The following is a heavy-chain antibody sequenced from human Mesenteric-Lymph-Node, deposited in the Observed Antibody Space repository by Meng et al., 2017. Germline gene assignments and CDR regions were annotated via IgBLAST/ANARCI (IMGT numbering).Heavy chain of an antibody. J-gene: IGHJ4*02. D-gene: IGHD4-17*01. Sequence: GESLKISCVASGLTFSSYWMAWVRQAPGKGLEWVSSISSSSSYIYYADSVKGRFTISRDNAKNSLYLQMNSLRAEDTAVYYCARPLYGDYPGVDYWGQGTLVTVSS. CDR1: GLTFSSYW. V-gene: IGHV3-21*01. CDR2: ISSSSSYI. CDR3: ARPLYGDYPGVDY.